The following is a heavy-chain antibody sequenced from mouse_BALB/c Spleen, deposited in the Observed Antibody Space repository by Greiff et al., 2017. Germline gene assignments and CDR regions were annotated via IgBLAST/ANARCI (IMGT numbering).Heavy chain of an antibody. Sequence: EVQLVESGGGLVKPGGSLKLSCAASGFAFSSYDMSWVRQTPEKRLEWVAYISSGGGSTYYPDTVKGRFTISRDNAKNTLYLQMSSLKSEDTAMYYCARQEGGFAYWGQGTLVTVSA. CDR2: ISSGGGST. CDR1: GFAFSSYD. J-gene: IGHJ3*01. CDR3: ARQEGGFAY. V-gene: IGHV5-12-1*01.